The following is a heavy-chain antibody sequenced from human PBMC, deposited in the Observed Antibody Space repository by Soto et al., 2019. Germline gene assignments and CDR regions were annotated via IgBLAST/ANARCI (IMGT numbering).Heavy chain of an antibody. D-gene: IGHD2-15*01. CDR1: GYTFTSYA. CDR2: INAGNGNT. J-gene: IGHJ4*02. V-gene: IGHV1-3*01. Sequence: QVQLVQSGAEVKKPGASVKVSCKASGYTFTSYAMHWVRQAPGQRLEWMGWINAGNGNTKYSQKFQGRVTITRYTSASPAYMELSSLRSEDTAVYYCARDAGLLTPYFYYCGQGTLVTVSS. CDR3: ARDAGLLTPYFYY.